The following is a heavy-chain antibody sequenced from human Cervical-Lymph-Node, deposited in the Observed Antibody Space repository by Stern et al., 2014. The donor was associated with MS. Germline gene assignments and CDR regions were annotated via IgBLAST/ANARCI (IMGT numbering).Heavy chain of an antibody. J-gene: IGHJ6*02. CDR2: IIPIFGTA. V-gene: IGHV1-69*01. Sequence: VQLVQSGAEVKKPGSSVKVSCKASGGTFSSYAISWVRQAPGQGLEWMGGIIPIFGTANYAQKFQGRVTITADESTSTAYMELSSLRSEDTAVYYCARLYCGGDCYNYYYGMDVWGQGTTVTVSS. CDR1: GGTFSSYA. CDR3: ARLYCGGDCYNYYYGMDV. D-gene: IGHD2-21*02.